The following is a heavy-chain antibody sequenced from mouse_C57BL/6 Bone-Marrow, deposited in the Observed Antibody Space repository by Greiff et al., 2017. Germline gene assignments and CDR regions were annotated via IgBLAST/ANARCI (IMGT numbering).Heavy chain of an antibody. CDR1: GYSFTGYF. CDR2: INPYNGDT. Sequence: VQLQQSGPELVKPGDSVKISCKASGYSFTGYFMNWVMQSHGKSLEWIGRINPYNGDTFYNEKFKGKATLTVDKSSSTAHMELRSLTSEDSAVYDCARGTLWDYFDYWGQGTTLTVSS. CDR3: ARGTLWDYFDY. D-gene: IGHD1-1*01. J-gene: IGHJ2*01. V-gene: IGHV1-20*01.